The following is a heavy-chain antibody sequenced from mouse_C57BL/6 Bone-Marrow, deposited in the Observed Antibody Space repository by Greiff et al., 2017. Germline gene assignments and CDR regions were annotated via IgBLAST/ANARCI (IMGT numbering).Heavy chain of an antibody. V-gene: IGHV1-55*01. D-gene: IGHD1-1*01. CDR3: ARRWVVDWYFDV. CDR2: IYPGSGST. J-gene: IGHJ1*03. CDR1: GYTFTSSW. Sequence: QVQLQQPGAELVKPGASVKMSCKASGYTFTSSWITWVKQRPGQGLAWIGDIYPGSGSTNYNEKFKSKATLTVDTSSSTAYMQLSSLTSEDSAVYYCARRWVVDWYFDVWGTGTTVTVSS.